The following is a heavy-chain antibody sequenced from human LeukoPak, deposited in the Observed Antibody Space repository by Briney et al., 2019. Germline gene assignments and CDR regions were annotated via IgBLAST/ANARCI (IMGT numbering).Heavy chain of an antibody. V-gene: IGHV3-48*02. Sequence: GGSLRLSCAASGFTFTTYGMNWVRQAPGKGLEWVSYISVGTSTTYYADSVKGRFTISRDNARNSLYLQMNSLRDEDTAVYYCARGVLLDDCWGQGTLVTVSS. J-gene: IGHJ4*02. CDR3: ARGVLLDDC. D-gene: IGHD3-10*01. CDR1: GFTFTTYG. CDR2: ISVGTSTT.